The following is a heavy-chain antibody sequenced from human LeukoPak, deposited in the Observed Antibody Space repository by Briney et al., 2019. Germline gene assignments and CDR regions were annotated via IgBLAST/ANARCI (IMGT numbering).Heavy chain of an antibody. Sequence: GGSLRLSCAASGFTFSSYEMKWVRQAPGKGLEWVSYISSSGSTKAYANSVKGRFTISRDNAKKSLYLQMNSLRVEDTGVYYCASWGEGALDNWGQGTLVTVSS. D-gene: IGHD1-26*01. CDR3: ASWGEGALDN. CDR1: GFTFSSYE. J-gene: IGHJ4*02. V-gene: IGHV3-48*03. CDR2: ISSSGSTK.